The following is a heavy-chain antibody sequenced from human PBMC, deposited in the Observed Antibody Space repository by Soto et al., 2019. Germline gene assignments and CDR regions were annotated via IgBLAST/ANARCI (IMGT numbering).Heavy chain of an antibody. D-gene: IGHD2-2*01. CDR2: ISYDGSNK. Sequence: GGSLRLSCAASGFTFSSYAMHWVRQAPGKGLEWVAVISYDGSNKYYADSVKGRFTISRDNSKNTLYLQMNSLRAEDTAVYYCARDSYCSSTSCYEPIAAVAYYWGQGTLVTVSS. CDR3: ARDSYCSSTSCYEPIAAVAYY. V-gene: IGHV3-30-3*01. CDR1: GFTFSSYA. J-gene: IGHJ4*02.